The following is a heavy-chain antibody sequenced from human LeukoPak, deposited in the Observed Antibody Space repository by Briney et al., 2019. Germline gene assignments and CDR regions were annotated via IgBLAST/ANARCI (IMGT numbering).Heavy chain of an antibody. CDR3: SRHDYDGVQNYYSYYMDV. Sequence: TSETLSLTCTVSGGSISSSPYFWGWIRQPPGTGLEWISSIYYSGTTYYNPSLKSRVTISVDTSKNQFSLMLSSVTAADTAVYYCSRHDYDGVQNYYSYYMDVWGKGTTVTVSS. J-gene: IGHJ6*03. V-gene: IGHV4-39*01. D-gene: IGHD4-17*01. CDR1: GGSISSSPYF. CDR2: IYYSGTT.